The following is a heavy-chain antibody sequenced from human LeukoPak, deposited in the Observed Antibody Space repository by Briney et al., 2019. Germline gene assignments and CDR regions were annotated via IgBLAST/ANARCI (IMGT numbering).Heavy chain of an antibody. CDR1: GFTFSSYA. J-gene: IGHJ1*01. CDR2: ISDSGSST. CDR3: AKGACTNGVCYTSH. V-gene: IGHV3-23*01. D-gene: IGHD2-8*01. Sequence: GGSLRLSCAASGFTFSSYAMSWVRQAPGKGLEWVSGISDSGSSTYYVDSVKGRFTISRDNSKNTMYLQVNSLRAEDTAVYYCAKGACTNGVCYTSHWGQGTLVTVSS.